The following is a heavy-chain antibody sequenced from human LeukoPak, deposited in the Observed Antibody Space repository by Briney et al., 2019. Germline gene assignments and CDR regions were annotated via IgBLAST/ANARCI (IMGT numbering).Heavy chain of an antibody. D-gene: IGHD5-24*01. CDR2: INHSGST. Sequence: PSETLTLTCAVYGGSFSGYYWSWIRQPPGKGLEWIGEINHSGSTNYNPSLKSRVTISVDTSKNQFSLKLSSVTAADTAVYYCARGHGVATRAIDYWGQGTLVTVSS. CDR3: ARGHGVATRAIDY. V-gene: IGHV4-34*01. J-gene: IGHJ4*02. CDR1: GGSFSGYY.